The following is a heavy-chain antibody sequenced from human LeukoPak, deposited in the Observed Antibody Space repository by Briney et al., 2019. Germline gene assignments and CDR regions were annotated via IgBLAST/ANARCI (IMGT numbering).Heavy chain of an antibody. CDR3: ARVVGGNYFDY. CDR1: GYTFTAYY. CDR2: INPKSGGT. V-gene: IGHV1-2*02. D-gene: IGHD1-1*01. Sequence: GASVKVSCKASGYTFTAYYMHWVRQAPGQGLEWMGWINPKSGGTNYARKFQGRVTVTRATSLSTAYMELSSLRSDDTAVYYCARVVGGNYFDYWGQGTLVTASS. J-gene: IGHJ4*02.